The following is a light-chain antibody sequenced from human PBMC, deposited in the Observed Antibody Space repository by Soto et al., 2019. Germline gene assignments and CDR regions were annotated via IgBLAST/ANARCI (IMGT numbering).Light chain of an antibody. Sequence: DIQMTQSPYSLSASVGDRVTITCRASQSISNYLNWYQQKPGKAPNLLIYAASSLQSGVPSRFSGSGSGTDFTLTISSLQPEDFATYYCQQSYSTPITFGGGTKVEIK. CDR3: QQSYSTPIT. CDR2: AAS. CDR1: QSISNY. J-gene: IGKJ4*01. V-gene: IGKV1-39*01.